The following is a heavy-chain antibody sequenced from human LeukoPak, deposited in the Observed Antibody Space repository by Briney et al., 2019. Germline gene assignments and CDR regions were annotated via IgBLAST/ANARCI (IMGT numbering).Heavy chain of an antibody. D-gene: IGHD1-14*01. J-gene: IGHJ4*02. CDR2: IKQDGSQK. V-gene: IGHV3-7*01. CDR1: GFPFSSYW. Sequence: PGGSLRLSCAASGFPFSSYWMSWVRQAPGKGLEWVANIKQDGSQKNYVDSVKGRFTISRDNAKNSLYLQMISLRAEDTAVYYCARDNTYNLDYWGQGTLVTVSS. CDR3: ARDNTYNLDY.